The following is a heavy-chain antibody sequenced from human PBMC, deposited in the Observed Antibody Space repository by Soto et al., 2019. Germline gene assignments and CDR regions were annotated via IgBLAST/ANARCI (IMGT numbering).Heavy chain of an antibody. V-gene: IGHV3-21*01. D-gene: IGHD6-13*01. CDR2: ISSNSAYI. Sequence: GGSLRLSCAASGFTFRSFTMNWVRQAPGKGLEWVSTISSNSAYIYYTDALRGRFTISRDNAKNSLHLQMNSLRAEDTAVYYCTRDASRDSSARGWFDPWGPGTLV. CDR3: TRDASRDSSARGWFDP. CDR1: GFTFRSFT. J-gene: IGHJ5*02.